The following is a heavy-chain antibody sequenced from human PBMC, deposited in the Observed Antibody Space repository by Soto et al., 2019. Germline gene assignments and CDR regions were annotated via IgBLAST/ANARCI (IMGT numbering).Heavy chain of an antibody. V-gene: IGHV5-51*01. D-gene: IGHD1-26*01. CDR2: IYPGDSDT. Sequence: PGESRKLSCKGSGYSFTSYWIGWVRQMPGKGLEWMGIIYPGDSDTRYSPSLQGQVTISADKYISTAYLQWSSLKASDTAMYYCARLRGSYGNDAFDISGKGTMATVPS. J-gene: IGHJ3*02. CDR3: ARLRGSYGNDAFDI. CDR1: GYSFTSYW.